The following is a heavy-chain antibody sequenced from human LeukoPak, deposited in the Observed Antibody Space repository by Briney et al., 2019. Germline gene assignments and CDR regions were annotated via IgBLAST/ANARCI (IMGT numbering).Heavy chain of an antibody. CDR3: AKGQLLHAFDI. CDR1: GFTFSSYA. V-gene: IGHV3-30-3*01. CDR2: ISYDGSNK. D-gene: IGHD5-18*01. J-gene: IGHJ3*02. Sequence: GGSLRLSCAASGFTFSSYAMHWVRQAPGKGLEWVAVISYDGSNKYYADSVKGRFTISRDNSKNTLYLQMNSLRAEDTAVYYCAKGQLLHAFDIWGQGTMVTVSS.